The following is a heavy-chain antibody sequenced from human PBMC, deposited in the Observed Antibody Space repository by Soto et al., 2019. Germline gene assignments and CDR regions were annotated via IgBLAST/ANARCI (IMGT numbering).Heavy chain of an antibody. Sequence: ASVKVSCKASGYTFTSYGISWVRQAPGQGLEWMGWISAYSGNTNYAQKLQGRVTMTTDTSTSTAYMELRSLRSDDTAVYYCARYRSDWLLYYGMDVWGQGTTVTVSS. CDR2: ISAYSGNT. CDR3: ARYRSDWLLYYGMDV. D-gene: IGHD3-9*01. J-gene: IGHJ6*02. V-gene: IGHV1-18*01. CDR1: GYTFTSYG.